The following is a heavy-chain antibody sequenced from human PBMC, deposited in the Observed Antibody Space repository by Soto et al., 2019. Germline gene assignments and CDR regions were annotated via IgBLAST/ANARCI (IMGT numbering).Heavy chain of an antibody. CDR2: ISWNSGSI. Sequence: PGGSLRLSCAASGFTFDDYAMHWVRQAPGKGLEWVSGISWNSGSIGYADSVKGRFTISRDNAKNSLYLQMNSLRAEDTALYYCAKDIPSTGGMDVWGQGTTVTVSS. V-gene: IGHV3-9*01. J-gene: IGHJ6*02. CDR1: GFTFDDYA. CDR3: AKDIPSTGGMDV.